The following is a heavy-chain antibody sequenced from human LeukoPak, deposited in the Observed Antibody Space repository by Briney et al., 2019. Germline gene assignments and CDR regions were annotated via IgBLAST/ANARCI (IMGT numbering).Heavy chain of an antibody. Sequence: PSETLSLSCNVSGDSFTTSSYYWGCIRQPPGKGLEWIGSIYYSGSTYYNPSLKSRVTISVDTSKNQFSLKLSSVTAADTAVYYCARHFLRGVIISGFDYWGQGTLVSVSS. CDR2: IYYSGST. D-gene: IGHD3-10*01. V-gene: IGHV4-39*01. J-gene: IGHJ4*02. CDR1: GDSFTTSSYY. CDR3: ARHFLRGVIISGFDY.